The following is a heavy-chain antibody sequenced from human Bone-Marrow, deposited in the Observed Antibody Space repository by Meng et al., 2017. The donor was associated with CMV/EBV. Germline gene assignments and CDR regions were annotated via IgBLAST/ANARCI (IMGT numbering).Heavy chain of an antibody. CDR2: IIPIFGTA. V-gene: IGHV1-69*06. CDR1: GGTFSSYA. D-gene: IGHD6-13*01. CDR3: ARAGIAPSMGGLDYYGMDV. J-gene: IGHJ6*02. Sequence: SVKVSCKASGGTFSSYAISWVRQAPGQGLEWMGGIIPIFGTANYAQEFQGRVTITADKSTSTAYMELSSLRSEDTAVYYCARAGIAPSMGGLDYYGMDVWGQGTTVTVSS.